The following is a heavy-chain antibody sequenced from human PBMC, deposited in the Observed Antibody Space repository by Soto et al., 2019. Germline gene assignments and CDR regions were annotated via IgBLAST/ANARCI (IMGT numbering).Heavy chain of an antibody. CDR2: IYYSGST. CDR1: GGSISGGDYY. V-gene: IGHV4-30-4*01. D-gene: IGHD3-22*01. CDR3: ARDAYYYDSSGSHDAFDI. J-gene: IGHJ3*02. Sequence: SETLSLTCTVSGGSISGGDYYWSWIRQPPGKGLEWIGYIYYSGSTYYNPSLKSRVTISVDTSKNQFSLKLSSVTAADTAVYYCARDAYYYDSSGSHDAFDIWGQGTMVTVSS.